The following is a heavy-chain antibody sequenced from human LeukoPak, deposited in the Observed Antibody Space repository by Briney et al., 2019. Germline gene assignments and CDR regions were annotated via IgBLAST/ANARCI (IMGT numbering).Heavy chain of an antibody. D-gene: IGHD4-17*01. CDR2: IYSGGHT. V-gene: IGHV3-53*01. CDR3: ARVRGDYGLDY. Sequence: PGGSLRLSCAAPGLTVSSNYMSWVRQAPGKGLEWVSLIYSGGHTYNADSVKGRFTISRDNSDNTLYLQMNNLKAEDTAVYYCARVRGDYGLDYWGQGALVTVSS. J-gene: IGHJ4*02. CDR1: GLTVSSNY.